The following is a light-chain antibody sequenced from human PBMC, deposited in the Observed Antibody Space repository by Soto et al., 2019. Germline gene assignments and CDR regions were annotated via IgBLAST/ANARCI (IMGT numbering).Light chain of an antibody. CDR2: EVS. CDR1: SSDVGGYHY. J-gene: IGLJ1*01. Sequence: QSVLTQPASVSGSPGQSLTISCTGTSSDVGGYHYVSWYQQHPGKAPTLMIYEVSNRTSGVSNRFSASKSGNAASLTISGLQADDEADYVCCSFTTSSTLVFGNGTKVTVL. V-gene: IGLV2-14*01. CDR3: CSFTTSSTLV.